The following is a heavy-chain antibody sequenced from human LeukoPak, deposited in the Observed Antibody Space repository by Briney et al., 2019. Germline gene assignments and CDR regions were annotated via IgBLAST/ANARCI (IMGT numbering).Heavy chain of an antibody. J-gene: IGHJ5*02. Sequence: PSETLSLTCTVSGGSISSSNYYWGWIRQPPGKGLEWIGSIYYSGSTYYNPSLKSRVTISVDTSKNQFSLKLSSVTAADTAVYYCARLNVRLGELSSNTPGFDPWGQGTLVTVSS. CDR1: GGSISSSNYY. D-gene: IGHD3-16*02. V-gene: IGHV4-39*07. CDR3: ARLNVRLGELSSNTPGFDP. CDR2: IYYSGST.